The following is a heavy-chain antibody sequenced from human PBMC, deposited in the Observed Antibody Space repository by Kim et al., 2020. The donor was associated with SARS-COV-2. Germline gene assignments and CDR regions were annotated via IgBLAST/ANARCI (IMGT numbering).Heavy chain of an antibody. CDR1: GYTFTGYY. CDR3: ARDLDIVVVPAAN. CDR2: INPNSGGT. V-gene: IGHV1-2*02. D-gene: IGHD2-2*01. J-gene: IGHJ4*02. Sequence: ASVKVSCKASGYTFTGYYMHWVRQAPGQGLEWMGWINPNSGGTNYAQKFQGRVTMTRDTSISTAYMELSRLRSDDTAVYYCARDLDIVVVPAANWGQGTLVTVSS.